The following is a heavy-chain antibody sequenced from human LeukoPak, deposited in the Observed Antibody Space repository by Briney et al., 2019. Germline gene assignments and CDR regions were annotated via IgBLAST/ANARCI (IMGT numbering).Heavy chain of an antibody. CDR1: GYTFTSYG. CDR3: ARAVDSVVAFDI. CDR2: ISDYNGNT. J-gene: IGHJ3*02. Sequence: AASVKVSCKASGYTFTSYGISWVRQAPGQGLEWMGWISDYNGNTNYAQKLQGRVTMTTDTSTSTAYMELRSLRSDDTAVYYCARAVDSVVAFDIWGQGTMVTVSS. D-gene: IGHD2-21*01. V-gene: IGHV1-18*01.